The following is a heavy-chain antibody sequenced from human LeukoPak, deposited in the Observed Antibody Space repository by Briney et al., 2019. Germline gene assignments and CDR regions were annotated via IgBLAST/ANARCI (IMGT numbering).Heavy chain of an antibody. Sequence: GGSLRLSCAASGFTFSSYWMSWVRQAPGKGLEWVANIKQDGSEKYYVDSVKGRFTISRDNAKNSLYLQMNSLRAEDTAVYYCARATKQTYYYYMDVWGKGTTVTVSS. D-gene: IGHD1-1*01. J-gene: IGHJ6*03. V-gene: IGHV3-7*01. CDR1: GFTFSSYW. CDR3: ARATKQTYYYYMDV. CDR2: IKQDGSEK.